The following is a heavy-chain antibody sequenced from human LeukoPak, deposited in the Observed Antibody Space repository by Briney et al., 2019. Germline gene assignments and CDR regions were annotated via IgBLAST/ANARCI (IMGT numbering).Heavy chain of an antibody. Sequence: PGGSLRLSCAASGFTFSSYAMSWVRQAPGKGLEWVSAISGSGGSTYYADSVKGRFTISRDNSKNTLYLQMNSLRAEDTAVYYCARDQVVLMVYATDPYYFDYWGQGTLVTVSS. CDR2: ISGSGGST. V-gene: IGHV3-23*01. D-gene: IGHD2-8*01. CDR3: ARDQVVLMVYATDPYYFDY. J-gene: IGHJ4*02. CDR1: GFTFSSYA.